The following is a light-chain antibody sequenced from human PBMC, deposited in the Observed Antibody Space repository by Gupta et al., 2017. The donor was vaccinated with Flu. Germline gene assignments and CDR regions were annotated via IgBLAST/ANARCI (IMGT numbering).Light chain of an antibody. V-gene: IGKV2-30*01. CDR3: MQGAHWPWA. Sequence: VVLTQSPLFLPVALGQPASISCRSSQSLVYSDGNTVLHWFQQRPGQSPRRLIYLVSHRDSGVPDRFSGSGSGTDFTLKISRVEAEDVGVFCMQGAHWPWAFGQGTKVEIK. CDR2: LVS. J-gene: IGKJ1*01. CDR1: QSLVYSDGNTV.